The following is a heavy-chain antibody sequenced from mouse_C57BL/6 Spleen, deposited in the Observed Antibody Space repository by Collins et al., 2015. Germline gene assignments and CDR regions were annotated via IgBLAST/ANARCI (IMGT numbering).Heavy chain of an antibody. CDR2: ILPGSGNT. D-gene: IGHD2-5*01. CDR3: ARKAYYSNYGWFAY. CDR1: GYTFTGYW. Sequence: QVQLQQSGAELMKPGASVKLSCKATGYTFTGYWIEWVKQRPGHGLEWIGEILPGSGNTNYNEKFKGKATFTADTSSNTAYMQLSSLTTEDSAIYYCARKAYYSNYGWFAYWGQGTLVTVSA. J-gene: IGHJ3*01. V-gene: IGHV1-9*01.